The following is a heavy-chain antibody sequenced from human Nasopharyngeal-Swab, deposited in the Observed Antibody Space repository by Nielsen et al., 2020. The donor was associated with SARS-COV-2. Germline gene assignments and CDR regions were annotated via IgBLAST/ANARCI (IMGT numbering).Heavy chain of an antibody. CDR3: TRWGYNYTY. Sequence: SVKVSCKSSGTTLSTFGLSWVRQAPGQGLEWGGGFIPVFGTINYAQRFLGRVTITADESTTTAYMDLRGLRSDDTAIYYCTRWGYNYTYWGQGTLVTVSS. D-gene: IGHD5-24*01. V-gene: IGHV1-69*13. CDR1: GTTLSTFG. CDR2: FIPVFGTI. J-gene: IGHJ4*02.